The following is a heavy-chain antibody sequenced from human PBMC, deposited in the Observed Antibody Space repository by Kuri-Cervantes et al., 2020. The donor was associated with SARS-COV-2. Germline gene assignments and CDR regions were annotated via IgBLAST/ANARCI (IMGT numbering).Heavy chain of an antibody. V-gene: IGHV4-31*01. CDR2: IYYSGST. J-gene: IGHJ6*02. CDR1: GGSISSGGYY. D-gene: IGHD2-2*01. CDR3: ARDRSCSSTSCDSYYYGMDV. Sequence: SETLSLTCTVSGGSISSGGYYWSWIRQHPGKGLEWIGYIYYSGSTYYNPSLKSLVTISVDTSKNQFSLKLSSVTAADTAVYYCARDRSCSSTSCDSYYYGMDVWGQGTTVTVSS.